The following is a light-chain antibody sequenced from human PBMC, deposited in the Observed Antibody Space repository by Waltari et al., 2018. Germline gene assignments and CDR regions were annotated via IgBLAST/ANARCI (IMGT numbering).Light chain of an antibody. CDR2: DAS. V-gene: IGKV3-11*01. Sequence: EIVLTQSPATLSLSPGERATLSCRASQSVSSYLAWYQKKPGQAPRLLIYDASKRATGIPARFSGSGSGTDFTLTISSLEPEDFAVYYCQQRSNWPPGVTFGGGTKVEIK. CDR1: QSVSSY. CDR3: QQRSNWPPGVT. J-gene: IGKJ4*01.